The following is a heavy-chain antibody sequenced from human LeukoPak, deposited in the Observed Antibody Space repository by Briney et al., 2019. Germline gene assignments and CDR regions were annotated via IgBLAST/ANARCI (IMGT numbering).Heavy chain of an antibody. CDR1: GSSINNNF. D-gene: IGHD3-22*01. Sequence: SETLSLTCTVSGSSINNNFWTWIRQPPGKGLEWIGYIYSSGSANYNPSLKSRVIISGDTSKNQISLKLTSVTAADTAVYFCARHRDYYDTWGHGTLVTVSS. J-gene: IGHJ4*01. CDR2: IYSSGSA. CDR3: ARHRDYYDT. V-gene: IGHV4-59*08.